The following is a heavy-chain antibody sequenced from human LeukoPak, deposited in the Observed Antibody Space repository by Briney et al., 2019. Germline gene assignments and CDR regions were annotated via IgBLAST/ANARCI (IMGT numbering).Heavy chain of an antibody. Sequence: ASVKVSRKASGYTFTSYGISWVRQAPGQGLEWMGWISAYNGNTNYAQKLQGRVTMTTDTSTSTAYMELRSLRSDDTAVYYCARDPTITIFGVITYNWFDPWGQGTLVTVSS. J-gene: IGHJ5*02. D-gene: IGHD3-3*01. V-gene: IGHV1-18*01. CDR3: ARDPTITIFGVITYNWFDP. CDR2: ISAYNGNT. CDR1: GYTFTSYG.